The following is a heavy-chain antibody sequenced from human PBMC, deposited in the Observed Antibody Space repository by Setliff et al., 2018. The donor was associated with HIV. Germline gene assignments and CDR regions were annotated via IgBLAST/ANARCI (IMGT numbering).Heavy chain of an antibody. CDR3: ARHSDPAVGNDALDI. J-gene: IGHJ3*02. CDR1: GGSFSDNY. CDR2: INHNGNI. Sequence: SETLSLTCAVYGGSFSDNYWSWIRQPPGKGLDWIAEINHNGNINYNPSLKSRVTMSVDTSKNQFSLKLSSVTAADTAVYYCARHSDPAVGNDALDIWGQGTLVTVSS. V-gene: IGHV4-34*01. D-gene: IGHD2-2*01.